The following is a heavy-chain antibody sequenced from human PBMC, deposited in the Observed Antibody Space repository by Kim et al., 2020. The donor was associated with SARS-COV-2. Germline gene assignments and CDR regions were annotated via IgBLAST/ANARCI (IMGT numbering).Heavy chain of an antibody. CDR3: ANAIQARMKGECS. D-gene: IGHD2-21*01. J-gene: IGHJ5*02. CDR2: VTSSGANR. V-gene: IGHV3-23*01. CDR1: GFTFSSYD. Sequence: GGSLRLSCAASGFTFSSYDMHWVRQAPGKGLEWVASVTSSGANRYHADSVRGRFTISRDNSKNTVYLQMNSLRAEDTAVYYCANAIQARMKGECSWGQGTLVTVST.